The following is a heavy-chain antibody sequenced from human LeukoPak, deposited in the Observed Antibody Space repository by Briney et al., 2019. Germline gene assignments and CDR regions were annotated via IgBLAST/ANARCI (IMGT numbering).Heavy chain of an antibody. V-gene: IGHV3-23*01. CDR2: INANSVST. D-gene: IGHD6-19*01. CDR3: AKPISGGLAVTADWFRP. CDR1: GFAFSVYA. Sequence: GGSLRLSCATSGFAFSVYAMSWLRQPPGKGLEWVSTINANSVSTSYAASVRGRFTISRDNAKDTVYLQLNRLSTDDTATYYCAKPISGGLAVTADWFRPWGQGTLVVVSS. J-gene: IGHJ5*02.